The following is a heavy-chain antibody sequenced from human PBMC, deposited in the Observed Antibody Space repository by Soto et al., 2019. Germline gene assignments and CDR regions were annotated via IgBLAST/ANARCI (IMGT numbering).Heavy chain of an antibody. Sequence: EVQLVESGGGLVQPGRSLRLSCAASGFTFDEYAMHWVRQAPGKGLEWVSGITWNSGSRGYADAVKGRFTISRDNTKNSLYLQMNSLRAEDTALYYCATTYPNDASRVVAYWGQGTLVTVSS. CDR1: GFTFDEYA. J-gene: IGHJ4*02. CDR3: ATTYPNDASRVVAY. CDR2: ITWNSGSR. D-gene: IGHD1-1*01. V-gene: IGHV3-9*01.